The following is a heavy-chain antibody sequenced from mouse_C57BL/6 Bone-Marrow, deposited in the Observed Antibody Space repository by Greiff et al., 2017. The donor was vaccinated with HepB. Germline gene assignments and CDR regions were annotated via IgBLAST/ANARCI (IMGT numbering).Heavy chain of an antibody. CDR1: GYSITSYY. Sequence: EVQLVESGPGLAKPSQTLSLTCSVTGYSITSYYWNWIRKFPGNKLEYMGYISYSGSTYYNPSLKSRISITRDTSTNQYYLQLHSVPTEDTATYYGERIYYYGSGGGGDCDVGGTGTTVTVSA. V-gene: IGHV3-8*01. CDR2: ISYSGST. J-gene: IGHJ1*03. D-gene: IGHD1-1*01. CDR3: ERIYYYGSGGGGDCDV.